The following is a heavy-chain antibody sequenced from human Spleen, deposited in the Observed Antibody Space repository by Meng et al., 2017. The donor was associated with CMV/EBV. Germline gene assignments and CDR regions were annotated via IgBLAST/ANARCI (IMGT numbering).Heavy chain of an antibody. CDR1: GFTFSSYT. D-gene: IGHD3-22*01. J-gene: IGHJ4*02. Sequence: GGSLRLSCAASGFTFSSYTMNWVRQAPGKGLECVSYISNSGSAKYYAVFLRGRFTISRDNAKNSLYLQINSLRADDTAVYYCARSLFDSNDPFDYWCQGAVVTVSS. CDR3: ARSLFDSNDPFDY. V-gene: IGHV3-48*04. CDR2: ISNSGSAK.